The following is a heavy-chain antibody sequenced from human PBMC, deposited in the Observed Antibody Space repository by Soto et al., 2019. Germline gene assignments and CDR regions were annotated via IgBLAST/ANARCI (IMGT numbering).Heavy chain of an antibody. D-gene: IGHD1-7*01. Sequence: QITLKESGPTLVKPTQTLTLTCTFSGFSLDTVGVGVGWIRQPPGKALEWLASIYWNDDMPYNTSLRTRLTITRDTSKNQVVLTMTDMDPVDTATYYCARAYNWNYAWGQGILVTVSS. V-gene: IGHV2-5*01. CDR3: ARAYNWNYA. CDR2: IYWNDDM. J-gene: IGHJ5*02. CDR1: GFSLDTVGVG.